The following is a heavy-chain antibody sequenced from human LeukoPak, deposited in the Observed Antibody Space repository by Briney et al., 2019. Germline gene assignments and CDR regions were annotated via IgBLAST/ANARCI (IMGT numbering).Heavy chain of an antibody. Sequence: GGSLRLSCTASGFAFNNAWMSWVRQVPGKGLEWVGRIKSKANGGTTDHAAPVKGRFTTSRDDSKSTLYLQMNSLKTEDTAVYYCTYYYDSSTYYHVDYWGQGTLVTVSS. CDR1: GFAFNNAW. J-gene: IGHJ4*02. V-gene: IGHV3-15*01. CDR3: TYYYDSSTYYHVDY. D-gene: IGHD3-22*01. CDR2: IKSKANGGTT.